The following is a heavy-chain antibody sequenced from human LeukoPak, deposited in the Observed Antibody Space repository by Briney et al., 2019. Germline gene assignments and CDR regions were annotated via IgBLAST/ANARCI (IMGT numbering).Heavy chain of an antibody. CDR3: AGVRDYRYCSSTSCLRGNDY. V-gene: IGHV3-11*04. CDR1: GFTFSDYY. J-gene: IGHJ4*02. Sequence: GGSLRLSCAASGFTFSDYYMTWIRQAPGKGLEWVSYISTSGSTIYYADSVKGRFTISRDNAKNPLYLQMNSLRAEDTAVYYCAGVRDYRYCSSTSCLRGNDYWGQGTLVTVSS. CDR2: ISTSGSTI. D-gene: IGHD2-2*01.